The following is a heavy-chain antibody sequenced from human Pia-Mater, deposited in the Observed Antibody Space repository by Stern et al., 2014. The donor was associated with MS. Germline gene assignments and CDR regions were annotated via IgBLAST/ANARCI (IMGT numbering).Heavy chain of an antibody. CDR1: GGSITNRDY. Sequence: QLQLQESGPGLVKPSETLSLTCTVSGGSITNRDYWGWIRQSPGKGLEWIGRVYYSGITYYRPSLKSRAPIPIATSRNQFFLRLTSLTATDTAVYFCARGVTAVTNYVPNWCFDLWGRGTLVTVSS. J-gene: IGHJ2*01. CDR2: VYYSGIT. CDR3: ARGVTAVTNYVPNWCFDL. D-gene: IGHD4-11*01. V-gene: IGHV4-39*02.